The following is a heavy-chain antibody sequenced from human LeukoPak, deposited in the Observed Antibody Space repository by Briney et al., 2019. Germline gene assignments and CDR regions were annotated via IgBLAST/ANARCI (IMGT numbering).Heavy chain of an antibody. CDR3: ARDRVTIPDDMVRGVKGAFDI. J-gene: IGHJ3*02. V-gene: IGHV1-69*05. D-gene: IGHD3-10*01. CDR1: GGTFSSYA. CDR2: IIPIFGTA. Sequence: ASVKVSCKASGGTFSSYAISWVRQAPGQGLEWMGGIIPIFGTANYAQKFQGRVTITTDESTSTAYMELSSLRSEDTAVYYCARDRVTIPDDMVRGVKGAFDIWGQGTMVTVSS.